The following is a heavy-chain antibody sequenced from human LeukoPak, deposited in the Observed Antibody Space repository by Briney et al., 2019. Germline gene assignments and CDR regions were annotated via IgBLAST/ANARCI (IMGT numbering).Heavy chain of an antibody. D-gene: IGHD2-21*02. CDR2: ISGGGDST. V-gene: IGHV3-23*01. CDR3: ARAFLAYCGGDCQTGDY. J-gene: IGHJ4*02. CDR1: GFTFSSYG. Sequence: HPGGSLRLSCAASGFTFSSYGMSWVRQAPGKGLEWVSTISGGGDSTYYADSVKGRFTISRDNSKNTLYLQMNSLRAEDTAVYYCARAFLAYCGGDCQTGDYWGQGTLVTVSS.